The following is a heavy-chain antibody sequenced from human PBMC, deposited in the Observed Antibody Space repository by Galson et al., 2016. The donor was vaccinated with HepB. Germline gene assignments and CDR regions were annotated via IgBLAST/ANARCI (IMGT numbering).Heavy chain of an antibody. CDR1: GFIFSNYG. V-gene: IGHV3-23*01. CDR2: ISSTGVLI. D-gene: IGHD6-13*01. J-gene: IGHJ1*01. CDR3: AKDKSYSSSWYRAADYFHH. Sequence: SLRLSCAASGFIFSNYGMSWVRQTPGKGLEWVSTISSTGVLISYADSVKGRFSISRDNSKNTLYLQMNSLRAEDTATYFCAKDKSYSSSWYRAADYFHHWGGGTLVTVSS.